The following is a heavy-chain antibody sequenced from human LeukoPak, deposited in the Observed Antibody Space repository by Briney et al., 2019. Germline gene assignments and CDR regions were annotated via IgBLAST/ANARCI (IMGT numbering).Heavy chain of an antibody. CDR2: IYHSGST. CDR1: GYSISSGYY. CDR3: ARDGYYYDGSDSWGRSLVLFPFDY. Sequence: SETLSLTCTVSGYSISSGYYWGWIRQPPGKGLEWIGSIYHSGSTYYNPSLKSRVTISVDTSKNQFSLKLSSVTAADTAVYYCARDGYYYDGSDSWGRSLVLFPFDYWGQGTLVTVSS. J-gene: IGHJ4*02. V-gene: IGHV4-38-2*02. D-gene: IGHD3-22*01.